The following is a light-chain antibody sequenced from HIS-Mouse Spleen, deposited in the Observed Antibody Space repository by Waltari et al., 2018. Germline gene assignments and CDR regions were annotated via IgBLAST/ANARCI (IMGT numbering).Light chain of an antibody. CDR3: YSTDSSGNHRV. V-gene: IGLV3-10*01. Sequence: SYELTQPPSVSVSPGQTARITCPGDALPKKYAYWYQQKSGQAPVLVIYEESKRPPGIPERFTGSSSGTMATLTISGAQVEDEADYYCYSTDSSGNHRVFGGGTKLTVL. CDR1: ALPKKY. J-gene: IGLJ2*01. CDR2: EES.